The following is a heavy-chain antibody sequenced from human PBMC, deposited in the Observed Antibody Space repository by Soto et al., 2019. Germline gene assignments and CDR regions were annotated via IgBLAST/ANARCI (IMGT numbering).Heavy chain of an antibody. Sequence: SVKVSCKASGGTFSNYVFNWVRQAPGQGLEWMGRIIPISGAANYAQKFQGRVTITADKSTSTSYMELSSLRSEDTAVYYCARDMTRTVVPYFDFWGQGTLVTVSS. J-gene: IGHJ4*02. CDR2: IIPISGAA. V-gene: IGHV1-69*06. D-gene: IGHD1-7*01. CDR3: ARDMTRTVVPYFDF. CDR1: GGTFSNYV.